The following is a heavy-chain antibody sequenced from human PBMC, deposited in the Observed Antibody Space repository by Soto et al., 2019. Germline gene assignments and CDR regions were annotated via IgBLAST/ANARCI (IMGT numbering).Heavy chain of an antibody. CDR1: GFTFSSYS. D-gene: IGHD6-19*01. J-gene: IGHJ5*02. CDR2: ISSSSSTI. V-gene: IGHV3-48*02. CDR3: ARERAVGIAVALNWFDP. Sequence: EVQLVESGGGLVQPGGSLRLSCAASGFTFSSYSMNWVRQAPGKGLEWVSYISSSSSTIYYADSVKCRFTISRDNAKNALYLQLNSLRDEDTAVYYCARERAVGIAVALNWFDPWGQGTLVTVSS.